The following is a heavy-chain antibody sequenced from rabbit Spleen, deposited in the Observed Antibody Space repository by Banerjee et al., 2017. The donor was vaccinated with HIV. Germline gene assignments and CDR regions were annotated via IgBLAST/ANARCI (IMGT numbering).Heavy chain of an antibody. D-gene: IGHD1-1*01. V-gene: IGHV1S45*01. J-gene: IGHJ4*01. CDR1: GFDLSSYYY. CDR3: ASGYSDIYFNL. Sequence: QQQLEESGGGLVKPGGTLTLTCKASGFDLSSYYYMCWVRQAPGKGLEFIACIDAGSSGNTYYASWAKGRFTISKTSSTTVTLQMTSLTAADTATYFCASGYSDIYFNLWGPGTLVTVS. CDR2: IDAGSSGNT.